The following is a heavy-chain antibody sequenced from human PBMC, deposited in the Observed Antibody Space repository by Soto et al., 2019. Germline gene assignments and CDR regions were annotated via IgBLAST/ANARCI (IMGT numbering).Heavy chain of an antibody. D-gene: IGHD6-13*01. CDR3: ALGAAGTYDY. CDR1: GGSISSYY. Sequence: SETLSLTCTVSGGSISSYYWSWIRQPPGKGLEWIGYIYYSGSTNYNPSLKSRVTISVDTSKNQFSLKLSSVTAADTAVYYCALGAAGTYDYWGQGTLVTVSS. J-gene: IGHJ4*02. CDR2: IYYSGST. V-gene: IGHV4-59*08.